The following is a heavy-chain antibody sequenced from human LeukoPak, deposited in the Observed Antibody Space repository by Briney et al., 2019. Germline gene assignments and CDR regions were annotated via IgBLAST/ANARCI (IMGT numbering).Heavy chain of an antibody. J-gene: IGHJ4*02. D-gene: IGHD4-23*01. CDR1: GFTFSSYG. V-gene: IGHV3-23*01. Sequence: GGTLRLSCAASGFTFSSYGMSWVRQAPGKGLEWVSGISGSGSDGSTYYADSVKGRFTISRDNSKNTLYLQMNSLRAEDTAVYYCARDLRWFDYWGQGTLVTVSS. CDR3: ARDLRWFDY. CDR2: ISGSGSDGST.